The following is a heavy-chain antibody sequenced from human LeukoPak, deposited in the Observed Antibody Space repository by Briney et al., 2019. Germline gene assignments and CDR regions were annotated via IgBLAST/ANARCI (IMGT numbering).Heavy chain of an antibody. CDR3: ARGVGSIAGSY. V-gene: IGHV4-4*02. CDR2: IHHSGST. CDR1: DDSINNNNW. Sequence: SETLSLTCTISDDSINNNNWWNWVRQPPGEGLEWIGEIHHSGSTNYNPSLKNRVTISVDKSKNQFSLRLTSVTAADTAFYYCARGVGSIAGSYWGQGTLVIVFS. D-gene: IGHD6-6*01. J-gene: IGHJ4*02.